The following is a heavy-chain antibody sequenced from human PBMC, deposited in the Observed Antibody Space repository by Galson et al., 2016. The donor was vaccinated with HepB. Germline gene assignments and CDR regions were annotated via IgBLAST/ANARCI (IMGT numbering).Heavy chain of an antibody. D-gene: IGHD6-19*01. CDR3: ARLSLVLGGTIDD. CDR1: GLTFSSYW. Sequence: SLRLSCAASGLTFSSYWMHWVRQAPGKGLEWISHIKSDGRSTNYADSVKGRFIISRDNAKNTLYLQMNSLRAEDTAVYYCARLSLVLGGTIDDWGQGTLVTVSS. CDR2: IKSDGRST. V-gene: IGHV3-74*01. J-gene: IGHJ4*02.